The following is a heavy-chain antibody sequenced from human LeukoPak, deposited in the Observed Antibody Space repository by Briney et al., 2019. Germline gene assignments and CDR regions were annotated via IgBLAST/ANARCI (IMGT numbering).Heavy chain of an antibody. V-gene: IGHV3-7*01. D-gene: IGHD3-3*01. J-gene: IGHJ4*02. CDR1: GFTFSSYW. Sequence: GGSLRLSCAASGFTFSSYWMSWVRQAPGKGLEWVANIKQDGSEKYYVDSVKGRFTISRDSAKNSLYLQMNSLRAEDTAVYYCARDDVAPVNDFWSDYWGQGTLVTVSS. CDR2: IKQDGSEK. CDR3: ARDDVAPVNDFWSDY.